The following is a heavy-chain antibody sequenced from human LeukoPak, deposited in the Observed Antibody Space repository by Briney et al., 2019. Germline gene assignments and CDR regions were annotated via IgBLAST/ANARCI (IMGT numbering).Heavy chain of an antibody. CDR1: GYTLTVLS. J-gene: IGHJ3*02. Sequence: ASVEVSCKVSGYTLTVLSMHWVRQAPGKGLEWMGGFDPEDGETIYAQKFQGRVTMTEDTSTDTAYMELSSLRSEDTAVYYCATLTTADAFDIWGQGTMVTVSS. V-gene: IGHV1-24*01. D-gene: IGHD1-14*01. CDR2: FDPEDGET. CDR3: ATLTTADAFDI.